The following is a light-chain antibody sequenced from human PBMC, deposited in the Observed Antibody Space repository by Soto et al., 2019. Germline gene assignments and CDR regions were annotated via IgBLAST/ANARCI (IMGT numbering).Light chain of an antibody. CDR3: QQYYSTPRT. V-gene: IGKV4-1*01. CDR1: QSVLYSSNNKNY. Sequence: DIVMTQSPDSLAVSLGERATINCKSSQSVLYSSNNKNYLAWYQQKPGQPPKLLIYWASTRESGVPDRFSGSGSGTDFTLTIISLQAEDVAVYYCQQYYSTPRTFGPGTKVDIK. CDR2: WAS. J-gene: IGKJ3*01.